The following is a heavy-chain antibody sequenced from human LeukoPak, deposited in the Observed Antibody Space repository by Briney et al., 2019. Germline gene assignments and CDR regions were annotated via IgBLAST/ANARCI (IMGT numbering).Heavy chain of an antibody. CDR3: AKDGGQKTYGGYQNY. Sequence: PGGSLRLSCAASGFTFSSYAMSWVRQTPGKGLEWVSAISGSGGSTYYADSVKGRFTISRDNSKNTLYLQMNSLRAEDTAVYYCAKDGGQKTYGGYQNYWGQGTLVTVSS. CDR2: ISGSGGST. J-gene: IGHJ4*02. CDR1: GFTFSSYA. D-gene: IGHD5-18*01. V-gene: IGHV3-23*01.